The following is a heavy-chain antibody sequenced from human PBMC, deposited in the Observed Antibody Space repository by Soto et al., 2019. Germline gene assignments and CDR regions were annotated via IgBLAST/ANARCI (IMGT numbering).Heavy chain of an antibody. J-gene: IGHJ4*02. CDR2: ISGSGGST. Sequence: EVQLLESGGGLVQPGGSLRLSCAASGFTFRSYAMSWVRQAPGKGLEWVSAISGSGGSTYYADSVKGRFTISRDNYKNTLQLQMDRPRDEDEAVDYCEKGWGFVKLELRFFDYWGQGTLVTVSS. CDR1: GFTFRSYA. V-gene: IGHV3-23*01. D-gene: IGHD1-7*01. CDR3: EKGWGFVKLELRFFDY.